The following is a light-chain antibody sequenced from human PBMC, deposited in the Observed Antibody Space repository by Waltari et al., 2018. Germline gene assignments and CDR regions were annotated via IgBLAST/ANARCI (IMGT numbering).Light chain of an antibody. CDR1: ESISIN. V-gene: IGKV3-15*01. Sequence: TQSPATLSVSLGERVTLTCRASESISINLAWYQQKPGQPPRLIIHGASKRATGVPARFAGSGSRTEFTLTITSLQSEDIAVYYCQQRTDWPPLTFGGGTKVEIK. CDR2: GAS. CDR3: QQRTDWPPLT. J-gene: IGKJ4*01.